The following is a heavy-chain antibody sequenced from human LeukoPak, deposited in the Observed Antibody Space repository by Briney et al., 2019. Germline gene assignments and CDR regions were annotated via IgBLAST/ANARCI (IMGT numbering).Heavy chain of an antibody. V-gene: IGHV3-33*03. CDR1: GFTLSTSE. D-gene: IGHD6-13*01. Sequence: TGGSLRLSCAASGFTLSTSEANWVRQTPGKGLDWVAVIWHDGSIKYYADSVRGRFTISRDNSMNTVYLQMNSLRAEDTAVYYCAKVRQFTAATGTGLDYWGQGTLVTVSS. J-gene: IGHJ4*02. CDR3: AKVRQFTAATGTGLDY. CDR2: IWHDGSIK.